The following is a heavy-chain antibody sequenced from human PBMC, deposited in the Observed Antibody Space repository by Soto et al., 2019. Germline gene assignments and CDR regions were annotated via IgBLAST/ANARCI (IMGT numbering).Heavy chain of an antibody. CDR1: GYTFTSYG. CDR2: ISGYNVNA. D-gene: IGHD1-1*01. Sequence: QVQLVQSGAEVKKPGASVKVSCKASGYTFTSYGITWVRQAPGQGLEWMGWISGYNVNANYAQKLQGRVTMSTDTSTNTAYMELRSLRSADTAVYYCARVGNWDDYWYFDLWGRGTLVTVSS. J-gene: IGHJ2*01. V-gene: IGHV1-18*04. CDR3: ARVGNWDDYWYFDL.